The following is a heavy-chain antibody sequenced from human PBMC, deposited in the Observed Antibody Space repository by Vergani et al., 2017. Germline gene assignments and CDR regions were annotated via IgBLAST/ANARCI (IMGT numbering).Heavy chain of an antibody. J-gene: IGHJ2*01. D-gene: IGHD4-17*01. Sequence: QEQLVESGGDVVQFGASLRISCAASGFSFSTYNMHWVRQAPGKGLEWVAVIWFDRGNKYHADSVQGRFTIYRDNFKNTLDLQMHSLLDEDTATYYCARDARHCSDGVCYGDSYLELWGRGTLVTVTS. CDR3: ARDARHCSDGVCYGDSYLEL. CDR1: GFSFSTYN. V-gene: IGHV3-33*01. CDR2: IWFDRGNK.